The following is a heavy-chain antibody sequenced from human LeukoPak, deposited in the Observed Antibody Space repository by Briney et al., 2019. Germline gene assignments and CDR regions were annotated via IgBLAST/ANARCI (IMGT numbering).Heavy chain of an antibody. CDR2: MYYSGST. V-gene: IGHV4-39*01. Sequence: SETLSLTCTVSGGSISSSSYYWGWLRQPPGKGLEWIGSMYYSGSTYYNPSLKSRVTISVDTSKNQFSLKLSSVTAADTAVYYCARHVPYYDILTGYYKSTWFDPWGQGTLVTVSS. CDR1: GGSISSSSYY. D-gene: IGHD3-9*01. CDR3: ARHVPYYDILTGYYKSTWFDP. J-gene: IGHJ5*02.